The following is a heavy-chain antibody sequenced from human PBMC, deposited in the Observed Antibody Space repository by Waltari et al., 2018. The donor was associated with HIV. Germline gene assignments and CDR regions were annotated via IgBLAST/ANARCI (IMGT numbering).Heavy chain of an antibody. CDR3: VREKKGIGVYYAMDV. D-gene: IGHD3-22*01. Sequence: QVQLVQSGAEVKKPGASVKVSCKASGYTFSTFAMHWVRQDPGQRLEWMGWINAGNGNTKYSQNFQDRVTITRDTSASTAYMELSSLRSEDTALYYCVREKKGIGVYYAMDVWGQGTAVTVSS. CDR1: GYTFSTFA. V-gene: IGHV1-3*01. CDR2: INAGNGNT. J-gene: IGHJ6*02.